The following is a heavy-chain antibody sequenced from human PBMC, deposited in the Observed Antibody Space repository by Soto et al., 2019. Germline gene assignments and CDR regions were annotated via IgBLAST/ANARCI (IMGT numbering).Heavy chain of an antibody. CDR2: VYYNENT. Sequence: LSLTCSVSGASINNFAYYLGWIRQPPGKGLEWIWTVYYNENTYYNPSLKSRVAISVDTAKNQFSLNLRSVTAADTAIYFCARRERYYGSPGWFDPWGQGTLVTVSS. CDR3: ARRERYYGSPGWFDP. J-gene: IGHJ5*01. D-gene: IGHD3-10*01. V-gene: IGHV4-39*01. CDR1: GASINNFAYY.